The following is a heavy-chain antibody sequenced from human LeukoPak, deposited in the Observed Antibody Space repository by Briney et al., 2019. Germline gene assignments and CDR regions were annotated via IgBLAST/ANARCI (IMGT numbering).Heavy chain of an antibody. D-gene: IGHD3-3*01. CDR1: GFTFSDYY. CDR3: ARVGDYDFWRDDAFDI. V-gene: IGHV3-11*04. CDR2: ISSSGSTI. Sequence: SGGSLRLSCAASGFTFSDYYMSWIRQAPGKGLEWVSYISSSGSTIYYADSVKGRFTISRDNAKNSLYLQMNSLRAEDTAVYYCARVGDYDFWRDDAFDIWGQGTMVTVSS. J-gene: IGHJ3*02.